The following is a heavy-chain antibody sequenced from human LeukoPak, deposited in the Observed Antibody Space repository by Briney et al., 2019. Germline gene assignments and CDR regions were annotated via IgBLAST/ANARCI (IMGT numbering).Heavy chain of an antibody. CDR1: GFTFSSYE. CDR3: ARDRLPYYFDSSNYYYSTLEY. V-gene: IGHV3-48*03. Sequence: GGSLRLSCAVSGFTFSSYEMNWVRQAPGKGLEWISYISNNGSTIYYADSVKGRFTISRDNAKNSLYLQMNSLRAEDTALYYCARDRLPYYFDSSNYYYSTLEYWGQGTLVTVSS. CDR2: ISNNGSTI. D-gene: IGHD3-22*01. J-gene: IGHJ4*02.